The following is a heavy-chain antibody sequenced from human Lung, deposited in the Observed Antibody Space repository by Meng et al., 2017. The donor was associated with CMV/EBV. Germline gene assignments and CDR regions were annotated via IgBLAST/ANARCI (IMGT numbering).Heavy chain of an antibody. CDR3: ARVDCSSTSCYLLDGWFDP. CDR1: GYTFTGYY. J-gene: IGHJ5*02. V-gene: IGHV1-2*02. D-gene: IGHD2-2*01. Sequence: ASVKVSCKASGYTFTGYYMHWVRQAPGQGLEWMGWINPNSGGTNYAQKFQGRVTMTRDTSISTAYMELSRLRSDDTAVYYWARVDCSSTSCYLLDGWFDPWGQGTLVTVSS. CDR2: INPNSGGT.